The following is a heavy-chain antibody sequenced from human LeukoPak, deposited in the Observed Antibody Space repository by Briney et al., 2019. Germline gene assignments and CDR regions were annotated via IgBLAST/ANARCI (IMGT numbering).Heavy chain of an antibody. CDR3: ARTGMVGAADY. D-gene: IGHD2-15*01. CDR1: GCSISTSDYN. CDR2: INYSGNT. V-gene: IGHV4-39*01. Sequence: SETLSLTCTVSGCSISTSDYNWGCLRQPPGKGLEWIGSINYSGNTYYNPSLKSRVTISVDTSKNQFSLKLSSVTAADTAVYYCARTGMVGAADYWSQGTLVTVSS. J-gene: IGHJ4*02.